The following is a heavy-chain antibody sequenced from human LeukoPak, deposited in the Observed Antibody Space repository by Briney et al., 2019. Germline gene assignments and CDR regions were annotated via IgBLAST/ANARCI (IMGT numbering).Heavy chain of an antibody. CDR1: GYSFTKYG. CDR2: ISPNNGHT. CDR3: ARDYRYYYGSGKYFPFDY. V-gene: IGHV1-18*01. D-gene: IGHD3-10*01. J-gene: IGHJ4*02. Sequence: GTSVKVSCKASGYSFTKYGINWVRHVPGQGLEWMGWISPNNGHTNYAQNFQGRVTVTTDTFTSTAYMELRSLTYDDTAVYYCARDYRYYYGSGKYFPFDYWGQGTLVTVSS.